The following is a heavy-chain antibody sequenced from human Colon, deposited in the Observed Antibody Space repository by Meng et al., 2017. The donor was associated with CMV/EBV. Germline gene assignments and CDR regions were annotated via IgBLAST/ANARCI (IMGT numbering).Heavy chain of an antibody. D-gene: IGHD1-1*01. Sequence: KASGDTFTDYYIHWVRQAPGQGLEGMGRVNLYSGATDYAQKFQGRVTMTWDTSITTAYMDLTWLRSDDTAVYYCARGGERGHQTLDPWGQGALVTVSS. J-gene: IGHJ5*02. CDR1: GDTFTDYY. V-gene: IGHV1-2*06. CDR2: VNLYSGAT. CDR3: ARGGERGHQTLDP.